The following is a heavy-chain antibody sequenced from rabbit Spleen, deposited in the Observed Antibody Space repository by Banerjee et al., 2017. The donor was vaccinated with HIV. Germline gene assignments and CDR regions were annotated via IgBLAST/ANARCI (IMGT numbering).Heavy chain of an antibody. J-gene: IGHJ4*01. V-gene: IGHV1S7*01. CDR2: IDPVFGST. CDR1: GFDFSSYY. CDR3: ARGSAAMTMVITGFYLNL. Sequence: QLKESGGGLVQPGGSLKLSCKASGFDFSSYYMSWVRQAPGKGLEWIGYIDPVFGSTYYASWVTGRFTISSHNAQNTLYLQLNSLTAADTATYFCARGSAAMTMVITGFYLNLWGQGTLVTVS. D-gene: IGHD2-1*01.